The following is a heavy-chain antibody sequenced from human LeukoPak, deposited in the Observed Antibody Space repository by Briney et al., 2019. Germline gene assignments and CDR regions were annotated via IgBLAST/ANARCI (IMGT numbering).Heavy chain of an antibody. D-gene: IGHD1-26*01. CDR2: IYAGGST. V-gene: IGHV3-53*01. J-gene: IGHJ4*02. CDR1: GFSVSSNY. CDR3: ASAGEVGAPFDY. Sequence: GGSLRLSCVASGFSVSSNYMSWVRQAPGKGLEWVSVIYAGGSTYYAGSLKGRFTISRENSKNTVYLQMNSLRADDTAVYYCASAGEVGAPFDYWGQGTLVTVSS.